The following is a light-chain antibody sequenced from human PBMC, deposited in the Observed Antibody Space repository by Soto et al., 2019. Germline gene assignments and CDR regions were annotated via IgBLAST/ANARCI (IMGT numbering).Light chain of an antibody. Sequence: QPVLTQPPSASGNPGQRVTISCSGSSSNIGSNTVNWYQQIPGTAPKLLLYSNNQRPSGVPDRFSGSKSGTSASLAISGLQSEEEADYYCAAWDDSLNGYVFGTGTKLTVL. V-gene: IGLV1-44*01. J-gene: IGLJ1*01. CDR1: SSNIGSNT. CDR2: SNN. CDR3: AAWDDSLNGYV.